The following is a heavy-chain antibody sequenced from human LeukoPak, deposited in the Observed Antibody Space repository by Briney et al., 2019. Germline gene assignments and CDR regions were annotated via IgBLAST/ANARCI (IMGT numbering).Heavy chain of an antibody. Sequence: PGGSLRLSCAASGFTFSSYSMSWVRQAPGKGLEWVSVIYSGGSTYYADSVKGRFTISRDNSKNTLYLQMNSLRAEDTAVYYCATSGIAAAGTAGDAFDIWGQGTMVTVSS. J-gene: IGHJ3*02. CDR3: ATSGIAAAGTAGDAFDI. D-gene: IGHD6-13*01. V-gene: IGHV3-66*01. CDR1: GFTFSSYS. CDR2: IYSGGST.